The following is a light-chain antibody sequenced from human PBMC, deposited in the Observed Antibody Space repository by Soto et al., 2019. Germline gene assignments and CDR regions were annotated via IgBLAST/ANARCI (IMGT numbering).Light chain of an antibody. CDR3: QHYTGHSRT. CDR1: QGISSY. Sequence: AIRMSISPSSFSASKGDRVTITCRASQGISSYLAWYQQKPGKAPKLLIYAASTLQSGVPSRFSGSGSGTEFTLTILSLQPDDFAPYYCQHYTGHSRTFAQVTNV. CDR2: AAS. J-gene: IGKJ1*01. V-gene: IGKV1-8*01.